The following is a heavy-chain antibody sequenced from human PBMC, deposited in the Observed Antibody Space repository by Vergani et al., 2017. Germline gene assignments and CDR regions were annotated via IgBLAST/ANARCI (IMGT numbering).Heavy chain of an antibody. V-gene: IGHV4-34*01. CDR2: SNHSGST. Sequence: QVQLQQWGAGLLKPSETLSLTCAVYGGSFSGYYWSWIRQPPGKGLEWSGESNHSGSTNYNPYLKSRVTISVDTSKNQFSLKMSSVTAADTAVYYCARTYSSSWYGSWFDPWGQGTLVTVSS. D-gene: IGHD6-13*01. CDR3: ARTYSSSWYGSWFDP. CDR1: GGSFSGYY. J-gene: IGHJ5*02.